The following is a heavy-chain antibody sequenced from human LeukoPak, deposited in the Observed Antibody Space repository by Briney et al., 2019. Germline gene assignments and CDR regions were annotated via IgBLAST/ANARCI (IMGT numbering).Heavy chain of an antibody. V-gene: IGHV4-38-2*02. D-gene: IGHD3-10*01. CDR2: IYHSGST. J-gene: IGHJ5*02. Sequence: PSETLSLTCTVSGYSISSGYYWGWIRQPPGKGLEWIGSIYHSGSTYYNPSLKSRVTISVDTSKNQFSLKLSSVTAADTAVYYCARRQNYYGSGSSWFDPWGQGTLVTVSS. CDR3: ARRQNYYGSGSSWFDP. CDR1: GYSISSGYY.